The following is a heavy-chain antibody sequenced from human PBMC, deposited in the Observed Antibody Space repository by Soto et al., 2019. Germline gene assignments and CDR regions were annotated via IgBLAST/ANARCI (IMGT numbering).Heavy chain of an antibody. CDR3: ARGRWSSSGYYGMDV. V-gene: IGHV3-53*01. J-gene: IGHJ6*02. CDR2: IDCDGTT. Sequence: GGLLRPSCAAPGTTVPTTYMTWVGQAPGKGLEWVLLIDCDGTTYYADSVKGRFTISRDKSKNMLYLQRNSQRAEDTADYYGARGRWSSSGYYGMDVWGQGTTVTVSS. D-gene: IGHD1-26*01. CDR1: GTTVPTTY.